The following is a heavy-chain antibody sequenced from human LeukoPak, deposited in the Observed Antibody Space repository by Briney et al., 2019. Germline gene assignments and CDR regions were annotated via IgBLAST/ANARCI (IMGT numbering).Heavy chain of an antibody. D-gene: IGHD4-17*01. CDR3: ARGDYGDYYFDY. V-gene: IGHV3-21*01. Sequence: GGSLRLSCAASGFTFSSYSMNWVRQAPGKGLEWVSSISSSSSYIYYADSVKGRFTISRDNAKNSLYLQMNSLRAEDTAVYYCARGDYGDYYFDYWDQGTLVTVSS. CDR2: ISSSSSYI. J-gene: IGHJ4*02. CDR1: GFTFSSYS.